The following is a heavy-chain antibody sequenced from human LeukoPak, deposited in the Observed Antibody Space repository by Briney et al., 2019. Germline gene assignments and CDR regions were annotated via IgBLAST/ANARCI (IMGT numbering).Heavy chain of an antibody. Sequence: GGSLRLSCAASGFAFSSYWMHWVRQAPGKGLVWVSRINSDGSSTSYADSVKGRFTISRDNAKNTLYLQMNSLRAEDTAVYYCARDPRDYGDYNFDYWGQGTLVTVSS. CDR2: INSDGSST. J-gene: IGHJ4*02. D-gene: IGHD4-17*01. CDR1: GFAFSSYW. V-gene: IGHV3-74*01. CDR3: ARDPRDYGDYNFDY.